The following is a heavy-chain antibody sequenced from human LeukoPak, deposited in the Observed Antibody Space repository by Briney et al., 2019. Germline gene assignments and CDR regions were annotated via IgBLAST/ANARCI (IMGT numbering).Heavy chain of an antibody. CDR3: ARSKTGVYYYHYMDV. CDR2: IYTSGST. V-gene: IGHV4-61*02. J-gene: IGHJ6*03. D-gene: IGHD3-10*01. CDR1: GGSISSGSYY. Sequence: PSETLSLTXTVSGGSISSGSYYWSWIRQPAGKGLEWIGRIYTSGSTNYNPSLKSRVTISVDTSKNQFSLKLSSVTAADTAVYYCARSKTGVYYYHYMDVWGEGTTVTVSS.